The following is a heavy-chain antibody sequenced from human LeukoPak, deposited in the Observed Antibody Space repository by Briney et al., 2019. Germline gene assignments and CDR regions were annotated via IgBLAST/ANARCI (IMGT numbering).Heavy chain of an antibody. J-gene: IGHJ5*02. D-gene: IGHD6-6*01. CDR2: ISAYNGNT. V-gene: IGHV1-18*01. CDR1: GGTFSSYA. Sequence: ASVKVSCKASGGTFSSYAISWVRQAPGQGLEWMGWISAYNGNTNYAQKLQGRVTMTTDTSTSTAYMELRSLRSDDTAVYYCARVIEYSSSSRGNWFDPWGQGTLVTVSS. CDR3: ARVIEYSSSSRGNWFDP.